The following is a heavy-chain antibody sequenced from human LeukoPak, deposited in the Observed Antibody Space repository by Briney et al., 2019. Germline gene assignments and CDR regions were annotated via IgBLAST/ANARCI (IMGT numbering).Heavy chain of an antibody. V-gene: IGHV3-33*01. D-gene: IGHD6-19*01. CDR2: IWCQGTHT. Sequence: GGSLRLSCAASGFIFSTYDMHWVRQAAGKGLELVSVIWCQGTHTYYADSVKGRFTISRDNSKNTLYLQMNSLRAEDTAVYYCARAEVAGSGTDYWGQGTPVSLSS. CDR3: ARAEVAGSGTDY. J-gene: IGHJ4*02. CDR1: GFIFSTYD.